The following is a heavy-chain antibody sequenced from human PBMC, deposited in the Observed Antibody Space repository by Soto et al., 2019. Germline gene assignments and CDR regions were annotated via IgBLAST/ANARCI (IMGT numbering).Heavy chain of an antibody. V-gene: IGHV3-53*01. CDR2: IYSGGST. Sequence: EVQLVESGGGLSQPGGPLRLSCAASGLTVSSNYMSWVRQAPGKGLEWVSVIYSGGSTDYADSVKGRFTISRDNSKNTLYPQMNSLRAEDTAVYYCARDAGFADYWGQGTLVTVSS. CDR3: ARDAGFADY. D-gene: IGHD3-10*01. CDR1: GLTVSSNY. J-gene: IGHJ4*02.